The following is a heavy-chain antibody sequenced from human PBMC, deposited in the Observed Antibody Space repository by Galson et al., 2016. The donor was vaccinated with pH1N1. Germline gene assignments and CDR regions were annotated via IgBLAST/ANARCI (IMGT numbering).Heavy chain of an antibody. Sequence: QSGAEVKKSGESLKISCKVSGYSFTTSWIGWVRQMPGKGLEWMGIIYPGDSDAIYSPSFEGQVTMSVYTSIRTAYLQWPTLKASDTALYFCARHENYGSGSLDDWGQGTLLSVSP. CDR3: ARHENYGSGSLDD. D-gene: IGHD3-10*01. CDR2: IYPGDSDA. CDR1: GYSFTTSW. J-gene: IGHJ4*02. V-gene: IGHV5-51*01.